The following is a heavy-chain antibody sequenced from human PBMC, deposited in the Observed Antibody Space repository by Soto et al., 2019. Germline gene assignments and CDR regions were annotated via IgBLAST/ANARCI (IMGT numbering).Heavy chain of an antibody. D-gene: IGHD6-13*01. Sequence: PGGSLRLSCAASGFTVSTNYMSWVRQSPGKGLEWVSVIYTGGSTYYADSVKGRFTISRDNSKNRLFLQMNSLRAEDTAIYYCAKCMGSSWIGVIVNWGQGTLVTVSS. CDR2: IYTGGST. CDR3: AKCMGSSWIGVIVN. V-gene: IGHV3-53*01. CDR1: GFTVSTNY. J-gene: IGHJ4*02.